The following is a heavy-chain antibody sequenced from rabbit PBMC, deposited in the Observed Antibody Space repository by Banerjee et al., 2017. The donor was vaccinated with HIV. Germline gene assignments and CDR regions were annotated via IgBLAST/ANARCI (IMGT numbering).Heavy chain of an antibody. Sequence: QSLEESGGDLVKPGASLTLTCTASGFSFSNKYVMCWVRQAPGKGLELIACIYTDSDGTWYASWVNGRFTITRSTSLNTVTLQMTSLTVADTATYFCGRDRDGDAGYAYFNLWGPGTLVTVS. CDR1: GFSFSNKYV. V-gene: IGHV1S43*01. CDR2: IYTDSDGT. CDR3: GRDRDGDAGYAYFNL. D-gene: IGHD6-1*01. J-gene: IGHJ4*01.